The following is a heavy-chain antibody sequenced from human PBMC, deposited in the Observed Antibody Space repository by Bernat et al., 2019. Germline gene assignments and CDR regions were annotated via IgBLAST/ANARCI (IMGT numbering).Heavy chain of an antibody. Sequence: QVQLQQWGAGLLKPSETLSLTCAVYGGSFSGYYWSWIRQPPGKGLEWIGEINHSGSTNYNPSLNSRVTITADTSKNKFSLRLSSVTAADTAVDYCARSLDDSEITIDYWGQGTLVTVSS. CDR3: ARSLDDSEITIDY. J-gene: IGHJ4*02. V-gene: IGHV4-34*01. CDR2: INHSGST. CDR1: GGSFSGYY. D-gene: IGHD4-11*01.